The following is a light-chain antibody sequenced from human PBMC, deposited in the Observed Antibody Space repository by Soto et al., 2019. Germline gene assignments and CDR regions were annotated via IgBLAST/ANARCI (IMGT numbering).Light chain of an antibody. Sequence: EIVLTQSPATLSLSPGERATLSCRASQSVSSYLAWYQQKPGQAPRLLIYDASNRATGIPARFSGSGSGTDFTLTISSLEPEYVAVYYCQQRSNWPLTFGGGPKLDIK. CDR3: QQRSNWPLT. V-gene: IGKV3-11*01. CDR2: DAS. J-gene: IGKJ4*01. CDR1: QSVSSY.